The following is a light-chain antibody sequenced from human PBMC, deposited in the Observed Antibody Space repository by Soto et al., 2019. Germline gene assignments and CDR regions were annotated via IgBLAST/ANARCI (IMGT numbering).Light chain of an antibody. Sequence: QSALTQPASVSGSPGQSITVSCTGTSSDIGGSTYVSWYQQHPGKAPRLIIYDVNNRPSGVAARFSASKSGNTASLTISGLLAEDEADYYCTSYTRSGLYVFGTGTKLTVL. CDR1: SSDIGGSTY. CDR3: TSYTRSGLYV. V-gene: IGLV2-14*01. J-gene: IGLJ1*01. CDR2: DVN.